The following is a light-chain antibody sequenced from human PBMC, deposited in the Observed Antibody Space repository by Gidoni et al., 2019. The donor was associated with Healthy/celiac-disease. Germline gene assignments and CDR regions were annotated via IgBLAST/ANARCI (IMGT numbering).Light chain of an antibody. V-gene: IGKV3-20*01. Sequence: EIVLTQSPGTLSLSPGARATLSCRASQSVSSSYLAWYQQQPGQAPSLLTYGASSSAPAIPDSFSGRGSGTDSTLTISLLEPADFAVYYRPQSGSSPTFGQGTKVEIK. CDR3: PQSGSSPT. CDR2: GAS. J-gene: IGKJ4*01. CDR1: QSVSSSY.